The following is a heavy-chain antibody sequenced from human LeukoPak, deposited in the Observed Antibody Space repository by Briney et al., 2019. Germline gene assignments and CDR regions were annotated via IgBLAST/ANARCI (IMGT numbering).Heavy chain of an antibody. Sequence: PGRSLRLSCAASGFSFDDYAMHWVRQAPGKGLEWVSGISWNSGNGGYADSVKGRFTISRDNAKNSLYLQMNSLRAEDTALYYCVKGSSPPWKYSSSWYEGWFDPWGQGTLVTVSS. J-gene: IGHJ5*02. CDR3: VKGSSPPWKYSSSWYEGWFDP. CDR1: GFSFDDYA. D-gene: IGHD6-13*01. CDR2: ISWNSGNG. V-gene: IGHV3-9*01.